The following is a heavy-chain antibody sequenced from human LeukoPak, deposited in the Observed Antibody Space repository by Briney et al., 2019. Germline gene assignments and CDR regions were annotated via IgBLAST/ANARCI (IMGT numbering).Heavy chain of an antibody. D-gene: IGHD3-3*01. CDR3: TRAFLEWLHWFDP. Sequence: ASVKVSCKASGYTFTSYYMHWVRQAPGQGLEWMGIINPSGGSTSYAQKFQGRVTMTRDTSTSTVYMELSSLRSEDTAVYYCTRAFLEWLHWFDPWGQGTLVTVSS. V-gene: IGHV1-46*01. CDR2: INPSGGST. CDR1: GYTFTSYY. J-gene: IGHJ5*02.